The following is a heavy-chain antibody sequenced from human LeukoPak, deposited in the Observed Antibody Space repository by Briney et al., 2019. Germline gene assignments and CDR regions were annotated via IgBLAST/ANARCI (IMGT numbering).Heavy chain of an antibody. CDR1: GYTFTGYY. CDR2: INPNSGGT. D-gene: IGHD3-10*01. J-gene: IGHJ5*02. V-gene: IGHV1-2*02. CDR3: ARDTKFRDHGSGSYYVVH. Sequence: ASVKVSCKASGYTFTGYYMHWVRQAPGQGLEWMGWINPNSGGTNYAQKFQGRVTMTRDTSISTAYMELSRLRSDDTAVYYCARDTKFRDHGSGSYYVVHWDQGTLVTVSS.